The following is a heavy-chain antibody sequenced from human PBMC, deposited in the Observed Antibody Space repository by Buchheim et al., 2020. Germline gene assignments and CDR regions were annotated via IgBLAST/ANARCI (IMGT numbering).Heavy chain of an antibody. Sequence: EVQVVESGGGLVQPGGSLRLSCAASGFTFGRYWMHWVRQAPGGALVWVSRINEDGSHTTYTDSVKGRFTISRDNAKNTLYLQMNSLTAEDTAVYYCSKDMSGVEDSWGQGTL. J-gene: IGHJ4*02. CDR1: GFTFGRYW. CDR2: INEDGSHT. D-gene: IGHD2-15*01. V-gene: IGHV3-74*03. CDR3: SKDMSGVEDS.